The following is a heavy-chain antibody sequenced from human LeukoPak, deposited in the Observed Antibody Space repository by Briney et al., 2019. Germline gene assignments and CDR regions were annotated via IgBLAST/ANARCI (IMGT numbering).Heavy chain of an antibody. CDR1: GGFIRSYY. CDR3: ARVAANNRYFDL. D-gene: IGHD6-6*01. CDR2: IYTSGST. J-gene: IGHJ2*01. Sequence: PSETLSLTCTISGGFIRSYYGIWIRQPAGKGLEWIGRIYTSGSTNYNPSLKSRVTMAVDTSKNQFSLKLSSVTAADTAVYYCARVAANNRYFDLWGRGTRVTVYS. V-gene: IGHV4-4*07.